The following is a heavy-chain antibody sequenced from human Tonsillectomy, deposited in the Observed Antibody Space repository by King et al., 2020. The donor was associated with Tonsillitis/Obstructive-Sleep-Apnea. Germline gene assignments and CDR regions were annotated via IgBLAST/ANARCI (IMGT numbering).Heavy chain of an antibody. CDR3: ARDPRVAVAGSFDY. D-gene: IGHD6-19*01. CDR1: GYTFTSYA. CDR2: INTNTGNP. Sequence: QLVQSGSELKKPGASVKVSCKASGYTFTSYAMNRVRQAPGQGLEWMGWINTNTGNPTYAQGFTGRFVFSLDTSVSTAYLQINGLKAEDTALYYCARDPRVAVAGSFDYWGQGTLVTVSS. V-gene: IGHV7-4-1*02. J-gene: IGHJ4*02.